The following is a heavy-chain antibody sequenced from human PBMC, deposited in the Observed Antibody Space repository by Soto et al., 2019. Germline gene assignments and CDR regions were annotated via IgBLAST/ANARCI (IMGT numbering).Heavy chain of an antibody. V-gene: IGHV4-59*08. CDR3: ARAVGDPLYYLDY. J-gene: IGHJ4*02. D-gene: IGHD6-19*01. CDR2: TDYSGNT. Sequence: QVQLQESGPGLVRPSETLSLTCTVSSVSISSYYWIWIRQSPGKGLEWIGYTDYSGNTNYNPSLKSRVTISGDTSKNQFSRRLSSVTAADTAVYYCARAVGDPLYYLDYWGQGTLVTVSS. CDR1: SVSISSYY.